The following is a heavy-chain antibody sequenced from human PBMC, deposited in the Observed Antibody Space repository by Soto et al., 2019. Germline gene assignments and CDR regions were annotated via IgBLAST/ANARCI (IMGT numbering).Heavy chain of an antibody. J-gene: IGHJ6*02. Sequence: QITLKESGPTLVKPTQTLTLTCTFSGFSLSTGGVGVGWIRQPPGKALEWLALIYWDDDKRYSPFLKSRLTITKGTSKTQVVLTLTNMDPVDTDTYYCTHSRCGGDCHQSYASHYYYGLDVWGPGTTVTVSS. CDR3: THSRCGGDCHQSYASHYYYGLDV. V-gene: IGHV2-5*02. D-gene: IGHD2-21*02. CDR2: IYWDDDK. CDR1: GFSLSTGGVG.